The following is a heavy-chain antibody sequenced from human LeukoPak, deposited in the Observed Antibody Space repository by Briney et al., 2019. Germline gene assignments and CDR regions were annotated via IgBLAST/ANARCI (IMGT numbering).Heavy chain of an antibody. D-gene: IGHD3-10*01. CDR1: GFTFSDYW. V-gene: IGHV3-7*01. CDR2: INKDGSEK. CDR3: ARVTMVRGVIGWFDP. Sequence: GGSLRLSCAPSGFTFSDYWMSWVRQAPGKGLEWVANINKDGSEKFYVDSVKGRFTISRDNAKNSLYLQMNSLRAEDTAVYYCARVTMVRGVIGWFDPWGQGTLVTVSS. J-gene: IGHJ5*02.